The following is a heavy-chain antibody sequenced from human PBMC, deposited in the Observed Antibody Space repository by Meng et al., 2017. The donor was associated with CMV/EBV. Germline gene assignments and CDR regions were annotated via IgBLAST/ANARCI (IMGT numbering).Heavy chain of an antibody. J-gene: IGHJ6*02. D-gene: IGHD5-24*01. CDR1: GGPISSYY. Sequence: SETLSLTCTVSGGPISSYYWSWIRQPPGKGLGWIGYNYYSGSTNYNPSLKSRVTISVDTSKNQFALKLSSVTAADTAVYYCARAYQRPYGMDVWGQGTTVTVSS. CDR2: NYYSGST. V-gene: IGHV4-59*01. CDR3: ARAYQRPYGMDV.